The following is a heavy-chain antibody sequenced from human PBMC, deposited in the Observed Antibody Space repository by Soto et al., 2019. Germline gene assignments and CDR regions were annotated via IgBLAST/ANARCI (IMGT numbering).Heavy chain of an antibody. CDR1: GDSINSFY. V-gene: IGHV4-59*01. J-gene: IGHJ4*02. CDR2: TFYTGTT. Sequence: PWETLSLTCHVSGDSINSFYWAWFREAPNKGLEWIGYTFYTGTTNYSPSLKNRVTISVDKSRNQFSLRLSSVTAADAAVYYCARDRKDTPDFWGKGTRVPVSS. CDR3: ARDRKDTPDF.